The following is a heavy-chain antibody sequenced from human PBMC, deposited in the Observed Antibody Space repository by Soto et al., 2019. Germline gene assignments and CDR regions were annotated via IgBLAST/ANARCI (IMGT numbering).Heavy chain of an antibody. CDR3: ARGGTSLSRGSYYYYGMDV. CDR2: ITTDKGKT. D-gene: IGHD1-7*01. CDR1: GYTFTSFG. Sequence: GASVKVSCKTSGYTFTSFGISWVRQAPGQGLEWMGWITTDKGKTNYAQKFQGRVTITADESTSTAYMELSSLRSEDTAVYYCARGGTSLSRGSYYYYGMDVWGQGTTVTVSS. J-gene: IGHJ6*02. V-gene: IGHV1-18*01.